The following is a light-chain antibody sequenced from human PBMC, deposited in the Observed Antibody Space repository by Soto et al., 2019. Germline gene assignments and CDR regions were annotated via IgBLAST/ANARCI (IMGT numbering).Light chain of an antibody. J-gene: IGKJ1*01. CDR1: QSISSW. Sequence: DIQMTQSPSTLSASVGDRVTITCRASQSISSWLALYQQKPGKDPKLLIYKASSLAGGVPSRFSGSGSGTGFTLTISSLQPDDFATYYCQQYNSYPWTFGQGTKVEIK. CDR2: KAS. V-gene: IGKV1-5*03. CDR3: QQYNSYPWT.